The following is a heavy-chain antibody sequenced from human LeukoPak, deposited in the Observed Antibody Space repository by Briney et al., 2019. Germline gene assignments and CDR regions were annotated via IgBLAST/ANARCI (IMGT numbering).Heavy chain of an antibody. CDR2: ISSSGSTI. V-gene: IGHV3-48*03. CDR1: GFTFSSYE. CDR3: ARDFKTGYSPFDY. J-gene: IGHJ4*02. Sequence: PGGSLRLSCAASGFTFSSYEMNWVRQAPGKGLEWVSYISSSGSTIYYADSVKGRFTISRDNAKNSLYLQMNSLRAEDTAVYYCARDFKTGYSPFDYWGQGTLVTVSS. D-gene: IGHD3-9*01.